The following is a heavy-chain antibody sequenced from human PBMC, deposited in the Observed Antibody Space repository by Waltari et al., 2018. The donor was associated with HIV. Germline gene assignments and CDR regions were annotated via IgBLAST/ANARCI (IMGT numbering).Heavy chain of an antibody. Sequence: EVQLVQSGGGLGQPGGTLRRTCSHYGFTFSMSAMYWVRQAPGKGIEYVSAISKNGHRTYYAVSVKGRFTISSDNSKNTLNLQMSSLRAEDTAVYYCVKEGGYCSGGRCYYYGMDVWGQGTTVTVSS. CDR2: ISKNGHRT. D-gene: IGHD2-15*01. CDR3: VKEGGYCSGGRCYYYGMDV. J-gene: IGHJ6*02. CDR1: GFTFSMSA. V-gene: IGHV3-64D*06.